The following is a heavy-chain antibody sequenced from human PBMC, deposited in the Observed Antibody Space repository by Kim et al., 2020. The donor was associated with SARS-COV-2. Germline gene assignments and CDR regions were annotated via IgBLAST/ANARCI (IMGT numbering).Heavy chain of an antibody. D-gene: IGHD1-26*01. Sequence: GGSLRLSCAASGFTFNSYAMSWVRQAPGKGLEWVSVMRGGGHSTYYADSVKGRFTISRDNSKNTMYLQMNSLRADDTAVYYCAKGGNYYRYFDYWGQGTLVTVSS. CDR2: MRGGGHST. CDR3: AKGGNYYRYFDY. V-gene: IGHV3-23*01. J-gene: IGHJ4*02. CDR1: GFTFNSYA.